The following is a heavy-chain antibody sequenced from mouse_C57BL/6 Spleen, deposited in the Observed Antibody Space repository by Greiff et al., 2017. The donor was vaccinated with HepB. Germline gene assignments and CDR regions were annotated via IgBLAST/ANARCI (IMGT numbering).Heavy chain of an antibody. CDR3: ARYYYGSSYEYFDV. D-gene: IGHD1-1*01. Sequence: DVMLVESGGGLVKPGGSLKLSCAASGFTFSSYAMSWVRQTPEKRLEWVATISDGGSYTYYPDNVKGRFTISRDNAKNNLYLQMSHLKSEDTAMYYCARYYYGSSYEYFDVWGTGTTVTVSS. CDR1: GFTFSSYA. CDR2: ISDGGSYT. V-gene: IGHV5-4*03. J-gene: IGHJ1*03.